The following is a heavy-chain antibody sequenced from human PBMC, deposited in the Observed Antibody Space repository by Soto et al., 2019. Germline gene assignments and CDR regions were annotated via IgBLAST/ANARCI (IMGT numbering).Heavy chain of an antibody. CDR2: INDDGIST. CDR1: GFTFRMYW. CDR3: TRVPRPTSTGTGAF. D-gene: IGHD1-1*01. Sequence: TGGSLRLSCAASGFTFRMYWMHWVRQVPGKGPEWVSRINDDGISTNYADSVKGRFTISRDNAKNTLYLQMNALRVEDTGVYYCTRVPRPTSTGTGAFWAQGTLVTVSS. J-gene: IGHJ4*02. V-gene: IGHV3-74*01.